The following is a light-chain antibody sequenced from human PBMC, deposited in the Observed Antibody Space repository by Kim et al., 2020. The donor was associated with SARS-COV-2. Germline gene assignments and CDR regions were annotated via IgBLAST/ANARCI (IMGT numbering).Light chain of an antibody. V-gene: IGKV1-33*01. CDR2: DAS. Sequence: DIQMTQSPSSLSPSVGDRVTITCQASHDINNYLNWYQQKPGEAPKLLIYDASNLGTGVPSRFSGTGSETNFTFTISSLQAADIATYYCQQYEHLPPTFGQGTTVDIK. CDR3: QQYEHLPPT. CDR1: HDINNY. J-gene: IGKJ1*01.